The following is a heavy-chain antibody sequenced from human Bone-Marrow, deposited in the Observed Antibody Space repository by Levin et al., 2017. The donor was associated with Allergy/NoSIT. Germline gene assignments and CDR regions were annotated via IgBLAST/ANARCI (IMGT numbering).Heavy chain of an antibody. J-gene: IGHJ5*02. Sequence: GGSLRLSCKVSGYTFTDFWVAWVRHVPGKGLERMGIIYPGDSDTKYNPSFQGHVTISADKSTSTAFLQWSSLKASDTAIYYCARSGLNPLVPNWFDPWGQGTLVTVSS. CDR3: ARSGLNPLVPNWFDP. D-gene: IGHD6-13*01. V-gene: IGHV5-51*01. CDR2: IYPGDSDT. CDR1: GYTFTDFW.